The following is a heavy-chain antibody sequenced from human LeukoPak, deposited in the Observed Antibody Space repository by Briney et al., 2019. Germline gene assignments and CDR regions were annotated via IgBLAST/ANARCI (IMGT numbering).Heavy chain of an antibody. CDR1: GFTFSNAW. CDR2: IKSKTDGGAT. CDR3: TSVVRGVTHFDY. V-gene: IGHV3-15*01. D-gene: IGHD3-10*01. Sequence: GGSLRLSCAASGFTFSNAWMSWVRQAPGKGLEWVGRIKSKTDGGATDYAAPVKGRFTISRDDSKNTLYLQMNSLKTEDTAVYYCTSVVRGVTHFDYWGQGTLVTVSS. J-gene: IGHJ4*02.